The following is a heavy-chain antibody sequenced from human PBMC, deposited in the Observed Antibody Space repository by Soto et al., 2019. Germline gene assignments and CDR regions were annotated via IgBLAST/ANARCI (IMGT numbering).Heavy chain of an antibody. CDR3: AKSLEGGYYYYGMDV. V-gene: IGHV3-23*01. Sequence: PGGSLRLSCAASGFTFSTYAMTWVRQAPGKGLEWVSVISGSGGSTYYADSVKGRFTISRDKSKNTLYLQMNSLRAEDTAVYYCAKSLEGGYYYYGMDVWGQGTTVTVSS. CDR2: ISGSGGST. D-gene: IGHD3-16*01. CDR1: GFTFSTYA. J-gene: IGHJ6*02.